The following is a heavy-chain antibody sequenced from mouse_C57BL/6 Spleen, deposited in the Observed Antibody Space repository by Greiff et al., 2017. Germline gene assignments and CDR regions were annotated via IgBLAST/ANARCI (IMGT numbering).Heavy chain of an antibody. Sequence: QVQLQQPGAELVMPGASVKLSCKASGYTFTSYWMHWVKQRPGQGLEWIGEIAPSDSYTNYNQKFKGKSTLTVDKSSSTAYMQLSSLTSEDSAVYYCARRGTVVEGYFDYWGQGTTLTVSS. CDR1: GYTFTSYW. D-gene: IGHD1-1*01. J-gene: IGHJ2*01. CDR2: IAPSDSYT. CDR3: ARRGTVVEGYFDY. V-gene: IGHV1-69*01.